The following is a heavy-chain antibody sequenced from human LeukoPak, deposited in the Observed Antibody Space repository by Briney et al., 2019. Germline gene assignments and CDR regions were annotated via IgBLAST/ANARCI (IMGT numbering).Heavy chain of an antibody. D-gene: IGHD2-2*01. CDR3: ARGPQYCSSTSCYRLYYFDY. CDR2: MNPNSGNT. CDR1: GYTFTSYD. J-gene: IGHJ4*02. V-gene: IGHV1-8*03. Sequence: ASVKVSCKASGYTFTSYDINWVRQATGQGLEWMGWMNPNSGNTGYAQKFQGRVTITRSTSISTAYMELSSLRSEDTAVYYCARGPQYCSSTSCYRLYYFDYWGQGTLVTVSS.